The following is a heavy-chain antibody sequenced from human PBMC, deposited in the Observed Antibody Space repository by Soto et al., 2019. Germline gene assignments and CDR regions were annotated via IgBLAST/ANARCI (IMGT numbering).Heavy chain of an antibody. CDR1: GYSFTSYW. Sequence: GESLKISCKVSGYSFTSYWIGWVRQMPGKGLEWMGIIYPGDSDTRYSPSFQGQATISADQSISTAYLQWSSRKASDTAMYYWAMFEGVRRASTSFDYRGQGTLVTISS. V-gene: IGHV5-51*01. J-gene: IGHJ4*02. CDR3: AMFEGVRRASTSFDY. D-gene: IGHD3-16*01. CDR2: IYPGDSDT.